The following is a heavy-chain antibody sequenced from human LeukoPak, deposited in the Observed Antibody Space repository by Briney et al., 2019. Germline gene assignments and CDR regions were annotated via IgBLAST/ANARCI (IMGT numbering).Heavy chain of an antibody. Sequence: GESPKISCQGSGYSFTSNWIGWVRQMPGKGLEWMGIIYPGDSDTRYSPSFQGQVTISVDKSISTAYLQWSSLKASDTAIYYCARGYCGSPSCYLDYWGQGTLVTVSS. CDR2: IYPGDSDT. J-gene: IGHJ4*02. CDR3: ARGYCGSPSCYLDY. V-gene: IGHV5-51*01. CDR1: GYSFTSNW. D-gene: IGHD2-2*01.